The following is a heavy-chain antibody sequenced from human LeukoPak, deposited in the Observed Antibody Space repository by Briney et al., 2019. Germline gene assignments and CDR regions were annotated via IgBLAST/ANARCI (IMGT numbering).Heavy chain of an antibody. J-gene: IGHJ4*02. CDR1: GGTFSSYA. CDR3: ARDPDDYGGNSVGDDFDY. D-gene: IGHD4-23*01. CDR2: IIPILGIA. V-gene: IGHV1-69*04. Sequence: GASVKVSCKASGGTFSSYAISWVRQAPGQGLEWMGRIIPILGIANYAQKFQGRVTITADKSTSTAYMELSSLRSEDTAVYYCARDPDDYGGNSVGDDFDYWGQGTLVTVSS.